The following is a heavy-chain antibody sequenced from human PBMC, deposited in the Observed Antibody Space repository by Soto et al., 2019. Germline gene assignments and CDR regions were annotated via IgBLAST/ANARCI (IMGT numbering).Heavy chain of an antibody. Sequence: TSETLSLTCNVSGGSISNYYWTWVRQSPEKGLEWIGYMYYNGNINYNPSLKSRVTISIDTSKNQSSLTLKSVTAADTAVYYCASGGNWFDPWGQGVLVTVSS. CDR3: ASGGNWFDP. J-gene: IGHJ5*02. CDR2: MYYNGNI. D-gene: IGHD3-16*01. CDR1: GGSISNYY. V-gene: IGHV4-59*01.